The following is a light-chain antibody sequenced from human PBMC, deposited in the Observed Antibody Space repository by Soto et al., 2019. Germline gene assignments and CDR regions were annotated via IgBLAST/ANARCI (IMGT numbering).Light chain of an antibody. CDR3: QQYDNSLWT. V-gene: IGKV3-20*01. CDR1: QTVSSVH. Sequence: EIVLTQSPGTLSLSPGERASLSCRASQTVSSVHLAWYQHKPVQAPRLLIYGASRRATGVPDRFSGSGSGTDFTLTISRLEPEDFAVYYCQQYDNSLWTFGQGTKVEVK. CDR2: GAS. J-gene: IGKJ1*01.